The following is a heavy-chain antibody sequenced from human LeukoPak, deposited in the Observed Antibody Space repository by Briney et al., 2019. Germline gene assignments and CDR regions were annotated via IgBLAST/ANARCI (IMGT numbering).Heavy chain of an antibody. CDR1: GYTFTSYG. CDR3: ARALSGRTNWFDP. D-gene: IGHD1-14*01. Sequence: ASVKVSCKASGYTFTSYGISWVRQAPGQGLEWMGWINAGNGNTKYSQEFQGRVTITRDTSASTAYMELSSLRSEDMAVYYCARALSGRTNWFDPWGQGTLVTVSS. V-gene: IGHV1-3*03. CDR2: INAGNGNT. J-gene: IGHJ5*02.